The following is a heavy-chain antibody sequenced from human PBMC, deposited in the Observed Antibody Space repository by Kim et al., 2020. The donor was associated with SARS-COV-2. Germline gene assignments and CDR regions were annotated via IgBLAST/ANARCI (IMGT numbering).Heavy chain of an antibody. CDR3: ASGGDDYGSGSYYNR. CDR1: GGSVSSGSYY. V-gene: IGHV4-61*01. CDR2: IYYTGMT. Sequence: SETLSLTCTVSGGSVSSGSYYWSWIRQPPGKGLEWIGYIYYTGMTESNPSLKSRVTISLDTSNNQVSLKMTSVTDADTAVYYCASGGDDYGSGSYYNRWGQGTLVTVSS. D-gene: IGHD3-10*01. J-gene: IGHJ4*02.